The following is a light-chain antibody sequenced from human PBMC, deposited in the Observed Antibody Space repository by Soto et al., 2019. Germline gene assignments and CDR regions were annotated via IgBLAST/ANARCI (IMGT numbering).Light chain of an antibody. CDR3: QQYKDWPLT. Sequence: DIQMTQSPSTLSASVGDRVTITCRASQSISSWLAWYQQKPGKAPKLLIYDASSLESGVPSRFSGSGSGTEFTLTISSLQPDDFAVYYCQQYKDWPLTFGGGTKVAIK. J-gene: IGKJ4*01. V-gene: IGKV1-5*01. CDR2: DAS. CDR1: QSISSW.